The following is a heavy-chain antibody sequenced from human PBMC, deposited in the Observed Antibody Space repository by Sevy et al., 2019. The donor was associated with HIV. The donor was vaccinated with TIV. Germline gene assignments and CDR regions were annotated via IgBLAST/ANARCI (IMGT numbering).Heavy chain of an antibody. CDR2: ISYDGSNK. J-gene: IGHJ4*02. D-gene: IGHD6-6*01. CDR3: VRALDRGYSSSYSNLKFDY. V-gene: IGHV3-30-3*01. CDR1: GFTFSSYA. Sequence: GGSLRLSCAASGFTFSSYAMHWVRQAPGKGLEWVAVISYDGSNKYYADSVKGRFTISRDNSKNTLYLQMNSLRAEDTAVYYCVRALDRGYSSSYSNLKFDYWGQGTLVTVSS.